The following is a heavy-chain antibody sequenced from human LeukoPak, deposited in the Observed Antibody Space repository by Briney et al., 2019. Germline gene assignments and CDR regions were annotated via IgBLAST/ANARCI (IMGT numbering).Heavy chain of an antibody. CDR2: IYYSGST. CDR3: ARAIGDLQSYYYYYYMDV. D-gene: IGHD3-16*01. CDR1: GGSISSYY. V-gene: IGHV4-59*01. J-gene: IGHJ6*03. Sequence: PSETLSLTCTVSGGSISSYYRSWIRQPPGKGLEWIGYIYYSGSTNYNPSLKSRVTISVDTSKNQFSLKLSSVTAADTAVYYCARAIGDLQSYYYYYYMDVWGKGTTVTVSS.